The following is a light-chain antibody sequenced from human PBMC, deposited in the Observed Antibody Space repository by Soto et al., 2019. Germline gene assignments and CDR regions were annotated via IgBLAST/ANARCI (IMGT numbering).Light chain of an antibody. CDR3: QQYVNSPLT. J-gene: IGKJ4*01. CDR2: EAS. CDR1: RSVSRNY. V-gene: IGKV3D-20*01. Sequence: EIVLTQSPATLALSPGERATLSCRASRSVSRNYLAWYQQKPGQAPRLLIYEASSRSTGIPDRFSGSASGTDFTLTISRLEPEDFAVYYCQQYVNSPLTFGGGTNVEIK.